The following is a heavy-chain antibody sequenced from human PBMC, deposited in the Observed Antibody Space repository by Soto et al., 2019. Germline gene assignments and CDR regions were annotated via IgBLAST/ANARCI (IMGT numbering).Heavy chain of an antibody. CDR1: GFGFTFSTSA. CDR2: LRESGGTT. J-gene: IGHJ4*01. CDR3: AKDSLWAIISPTPYY. Sequence: VQLSESGGGLVQPGGSLRLSCAASGFGFTFSTSAMRWVRQAPGKGLEWVSTLRESGGTTHYANSVKGRFTISRDPSKNLLYLQMNRLRAEDMAICCCAKDSLWAIISPTPYYLGHGTLVTVSS. D-gene: IGHD3-16*01. V-gene: IGHV3-23*01.